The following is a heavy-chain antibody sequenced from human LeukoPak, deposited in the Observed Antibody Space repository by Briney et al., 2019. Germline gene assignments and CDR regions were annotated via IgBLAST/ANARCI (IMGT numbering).Heavy chain of an antibody. CDR3: TTDQPIVVVIAVSRGDYYMDV. CDR2: IKSKTDGGTT. V-gene: IGHV3-15*01. Sequence: GGSLGLSCAASGFTFSNAWMSWVRQAPGKGLEWVGRIKSKTDGGTTDYAAPVKGRFTISRDDSKKTLYLQMNSLKTEDTAVYYCTTDQPIVVVIAVSRGDYYMDVWGKGTTVTVSS. J-gene: IGHJ6*03. CDR1: GFTFSNAW. D-gene: IGHD2-21*01.